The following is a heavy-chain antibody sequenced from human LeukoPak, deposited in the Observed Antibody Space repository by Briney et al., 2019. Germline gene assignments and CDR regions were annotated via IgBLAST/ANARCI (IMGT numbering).Heavy chain of an antibody. CDR2: IIPIFGTA. D-gene: IGHD3-10*01. J-gene: IGHJ6*04. CDR3: ARVGSLRGSDYYYGMDV. Sequence: ASVKVSCKASGGTFSSYAISWVRQAPGQGLEWMGGIIPIFGTANYAQKFQGRVTITADESTSTAYMELSSLRSEDTAVYYCARVGSLRGSDYYYGMDVWGKGTTVTVSS. CDR1: GGTFSSYA. V-gene: IGHV1-69*13.